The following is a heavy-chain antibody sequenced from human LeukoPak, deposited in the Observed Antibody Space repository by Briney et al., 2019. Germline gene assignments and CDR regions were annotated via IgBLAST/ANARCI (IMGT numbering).Heavy chain of an antibody. V-gene: IGHV1-18*01. CDR2: ISGYNGGT. CDR3: ARDLEYCTNGVCHFDY. CDR1: GYTFTSYG. Sequence: ASVKVSCKASGYTFTSYGISWVRHAPGQGLEWMGWISGYNGGTNYAQNLQGRVTMTTDTSTSTAYMELRSLRSDDTAVYYCARDLEYCTNGVCHFDYWGQGTLVTVSS. D-gene: IGHD2-8*01. J-gene: IGHJ4*02.